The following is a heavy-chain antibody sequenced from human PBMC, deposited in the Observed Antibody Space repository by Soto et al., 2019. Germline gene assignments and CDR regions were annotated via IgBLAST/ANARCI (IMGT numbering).Heavy chain of an antibody. CDR3: AKGTRDLLGYCSGGSCPQDYFDY. D-gene: IGHD2-15*01. CDR2: ISGSGGST. CDR1: GFTFSSYA. V-gene: IGHV3-23*01. Sequence: GGSLRLSCAASGFTFSSYAMSWVRQAPGKGLEWVSAISGSGGSTYYADSVKGRFTISRDNSKNTLYLQMNSLRAEDTAVYYCAKGTRDLLGYCSGGSCPQDYFDYWGQGTLVTVSS. J-gene: IGHJ4*02.